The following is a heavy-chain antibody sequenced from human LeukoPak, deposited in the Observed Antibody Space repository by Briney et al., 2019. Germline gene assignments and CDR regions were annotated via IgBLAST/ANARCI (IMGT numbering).Heavy chain of an antibody. V-gene: IGHV4-59*01. CDR1: GGSISSYY. Sequence: SGTLSLTCTVSGGSISSYYWSWIRQPPGKGLEWIGYIYYSGSTNYNPSLKSRVTISVDTSKNQFSLKLSSVTAADTAVYYCARVQGDPSPYFDYWGQGTLVTVSS. J-gene: IGHJ4*02. CDR2: IYYSGST. CDR3: ARVQGDPSPYFDY.